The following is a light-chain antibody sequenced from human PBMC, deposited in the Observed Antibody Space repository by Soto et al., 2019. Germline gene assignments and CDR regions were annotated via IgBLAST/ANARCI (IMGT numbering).Light chain of an antibody. Sequence: DLRITQSPSPLSASLGDRVTITCRASQGIGSWLAWYQQKPGKAPKLLIYDASSLESGVPSRFSGSGSGTEFTLTISSLQPDDFATYYCQQYNSYPLTFGGGTKVEIK. CDR3: QQYNSYPLT. CDR1: QGIGSW. J-gene: IGKJ4*01. V-gene: IGKV1-5*01. CDR2: DAS.